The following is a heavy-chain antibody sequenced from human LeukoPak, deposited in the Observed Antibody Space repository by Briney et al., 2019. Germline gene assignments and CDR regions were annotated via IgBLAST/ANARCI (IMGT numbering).Heavy chain of an antibody. CDR1: GYTFTSYA. CDR2: INAGNGNT. Sequence: ASVKVPCKASGYTFTSYAMHWVRQAPGQRLEWMGWINAGNGNTKYSQKFQGRVTITRDTSASTAYMELSSLRSEDTAVYYCARYGGMGDVVVPAPFDPWGQGTLVTVSS. V-gene: IGHV1-3*01. J-gene: IGHJ5*02. D-gene: IGHD2-2*01. CDR3: ARYGGMGDVVVPAPFDP.